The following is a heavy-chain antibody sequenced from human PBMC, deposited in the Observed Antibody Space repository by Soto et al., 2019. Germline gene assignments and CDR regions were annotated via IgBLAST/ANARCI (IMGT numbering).Heavy chain of an antibody. CDR1: GFTFSSYG. Sequence: QVQLVESGGGVVRPGRSLRLYCAASGFTFSSYGMHWVRQAPGKGLEWVAVISYDGSNKYYADSVKGRFTISRDNSTNTLYLQMNSLRAEDTAVYYCANEGIQLWLNYWFDPWGQGTLVTVSS. CDR3: ANEGIQLWLNYWFDP. D-gene: IGHD5-18*01. J-gene: IGHJ5*02. CDR2: ISYDGSNK. V-gene: IGHV3-30*18.